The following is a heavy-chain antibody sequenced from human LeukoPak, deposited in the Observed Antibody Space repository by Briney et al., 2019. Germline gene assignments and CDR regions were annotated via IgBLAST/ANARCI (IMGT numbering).Heavy chain of an antibody. D-gene: IGHD3-10*01. CDR1: AFTFSVYW. V-gene: IGHV3-7*05. CDR2: IKEDGSDK. CDR3: VRDGIRDIPGIITIRYDY. J-gene: IGHJ4*02. Sequence: GGSLRLSCLAPAFTFSVYWMTWVRQAPGKGLEWVATIKEDGSDKYYVDSVRGRFTISRDNAENSLYLQMNSLTAEDTALYYCVRDGIRDIPGIITIRYDYWGQGTLVTVSS.